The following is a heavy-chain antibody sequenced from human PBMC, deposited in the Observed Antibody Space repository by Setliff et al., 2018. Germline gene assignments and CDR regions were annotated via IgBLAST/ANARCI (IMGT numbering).Heavy chain of an antibody. CDR2: ISRSSTYI. D-gene: IGHD6-13*01. CDR3: ASAGHSGSWFPFDAFHI. CDR1: GFTFSTHS. V-gene: IGHV3-21*01. Sequence: LRLSCAASGFTFSTHSMNWVRQAPGKGLEWVSSISRSSTYIYYADSMKGRFTISRDNAKNSLYLQMNSLRAEDTAVYYCASAGHSGSWFPFDAFHIWGQGTMVTVSS. J-gene: IGHJ3*02.